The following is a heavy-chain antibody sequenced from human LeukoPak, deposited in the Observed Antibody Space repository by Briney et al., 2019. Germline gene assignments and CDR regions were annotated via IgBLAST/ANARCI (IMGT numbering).Heavy chain of an antibody. CDR3: AKGRYNTDY. V-gene: IGHV3-48*03. CDR2: ISSSGSTI. Sequence: AGGSLTLSCAASGFTYSSYEMNGLRQAPGKGLEWVSYISSSGSTIYYADSVKGRFTLSRDNAKNSLYLQMNSLRAEDTAVYYCAKGRYNTDYWGQGTLVIVSS. CDR1: GFTYSSYE. J-gene: IGHJ4*02. D-gene: IGHD1-1*01.